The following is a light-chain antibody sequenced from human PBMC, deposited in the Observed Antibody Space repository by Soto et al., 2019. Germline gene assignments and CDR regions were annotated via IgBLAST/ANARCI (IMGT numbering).Light chain of an antibody. CDR3: SSYSGSGIVV. Sequence: QSVLTQPASVSGSPGQSITISCTGTSSDVGGYNYDSWYQQHPGKAPKLMIYDVSNRPSGVSNRFSGSKSGNTASLPISGGQAEDEEDYYCSSYSGSGIVVFGGGTKLTVL. J-gene: IGLJ2*01. CDR2: DVS. V-gene: IGLV2-14*01. CDR1: SSDVGGYNY.